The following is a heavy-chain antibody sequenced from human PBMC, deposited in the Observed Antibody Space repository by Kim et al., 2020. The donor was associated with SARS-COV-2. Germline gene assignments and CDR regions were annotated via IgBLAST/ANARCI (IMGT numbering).Heavy chain of an antibody. V-gene: IGHV3-30-3*01. Sequence: GGSLRLSCAASGFTFSSYAMHWVRQAPGKGLEWVAVISYDGSNKYYADSVKGRFTISRDNSKNTLYLQMNSLRAEDTAVYYCASLEMTTVTTFGYWGQGTLVTVSS. D-gene: IGHD4-17*01. CDR2: ISYDGSNK. J-gene: IGHJ4*02. CDR3: ASLEMTTVTTFGY. CDR1: GFTFSSYA.